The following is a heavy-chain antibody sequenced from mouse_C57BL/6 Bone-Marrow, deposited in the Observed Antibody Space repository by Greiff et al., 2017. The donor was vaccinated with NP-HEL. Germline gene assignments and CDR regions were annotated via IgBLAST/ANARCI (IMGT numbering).Heavy chain of an antibody. D-gene: IGHD2-3*01. CDR2: IYPGSGST. V-gene: IGHV1-55*01. Sequence: QVQLQQSGAELVKPGASVKMSCKASGDTFTSYWITWVKQRPGQGLEWIGDIYPGSGSTNYNEKFKSKATLTVDTSSSTAYMQLSSLTSEDSAVYYCARCDGYYFYYFDYWGQGTTLTVSS. J-gene: IGHJ2*01. CDR1: GDTFTSYW. CDR3: ARCDGYYFYYFDY.